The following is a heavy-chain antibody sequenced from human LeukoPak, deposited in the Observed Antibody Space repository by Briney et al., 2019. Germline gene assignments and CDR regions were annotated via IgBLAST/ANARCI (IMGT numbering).Heavy chain of an antibody. CDR2: IIPIFGTA. CDR3: ATPYYYDSSGYVGYFDY. D-gene: IGHD3-22*01. J-gene: IGHJ4*02. Sequence: SVKVSCKASGGTFSSYAISWVRQAPGQGLEWMGGIIPIFGTANYAQKFQGRVTMTEDTSTDTAYMELSSLRSEDTAVYYCATPYYYDSSGYVGYFDYWGQGTLVTVSS. V-gene: IGHV1-69*06. CDR1: GGTFSSYA.